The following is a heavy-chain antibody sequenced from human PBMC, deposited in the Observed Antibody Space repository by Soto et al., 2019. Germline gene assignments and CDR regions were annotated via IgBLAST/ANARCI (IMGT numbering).Heavy chain of an antibody. Sequence: GESLKISCKGSGYSFTSYWIGWVRQMPGKGLEWMGIIYPGDSDTRYSPSFQGQVTISADKSISTAYLQWSSLKASDTDMYYCARTYGSGSYYYYYMDVWGKGTTVTVSS. CDR2: IYPGDSDT. CDR3: ARTYGSGSYYYYYMDV. J-gene: IGHJ6*03. V-gene: IGHV5-51*01. CDR1: GYSFTSYW. D-gene: IGHD3-10*01.